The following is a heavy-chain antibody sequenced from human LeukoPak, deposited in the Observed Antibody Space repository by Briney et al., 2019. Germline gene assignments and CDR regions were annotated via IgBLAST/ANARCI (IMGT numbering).Heavy chain of an antibody. CDR1: GFTFSSYA. J-gene: IGHJ4*02. CDR3: ARGSLYGEGDY. D-gene: IGHD4-17*01. Sequence: PGGSLRLSCAASGFTFSSYAMHWVRQAPGKGLEWVAVISYDGSNKYYADSVKGRFTISRDNPKNTLYLQMNSLRAEDTAVYYCARGSLYGEGDYWGQGTLVTVSS. CDR2: ISYDGSNK. V-gene: IGHV3-30-3*01.